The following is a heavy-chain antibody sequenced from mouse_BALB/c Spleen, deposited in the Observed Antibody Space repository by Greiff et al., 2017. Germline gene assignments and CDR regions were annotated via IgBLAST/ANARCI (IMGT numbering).Heavy chain of an antibody. CDR1: GYTFTSYW. Sequence: VQLQQPGAELVKPGASVKLSCKASGYTFTSYWMHWVKQRPGQGLEWIGEIDPSDSYTNYNQKFKGKATLTVDKSSSTAYMQLSSLTSEDSAVYYCARGSYDYDGFAYWGQGTLVTVSA. V-gene: IGHV1-69*02. CDR2: IDPSDSYT. CDR3: ARGSYDYDGFAY. J-gene: IGHJ3*01. D-gene: IGHD2-4*01.